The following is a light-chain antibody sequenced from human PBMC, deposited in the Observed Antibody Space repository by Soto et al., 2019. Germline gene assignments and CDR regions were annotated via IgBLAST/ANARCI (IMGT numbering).Light chain of an antibody. V-gene: IGKV1-5*03. CDR3: QQYNSTPLT. CDR1: QSFSTW. J-gene: IGKJ4*01. CDR2: KTS. Sequence: DIQMTQSPSTLSASVGDRVTITCRASQSFSTWLAWYQQKPGKAPNLLIYKTSILESGVPSRFSGSGSGTAFTLTISSLMPDDFAIYYSQQYNSTPLTYGGGTKVEIK.